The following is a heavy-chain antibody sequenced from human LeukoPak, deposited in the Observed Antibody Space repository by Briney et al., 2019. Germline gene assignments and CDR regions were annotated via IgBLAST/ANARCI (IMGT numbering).Heavy chain of an antibody. CDR1: GGSISSGDYY. D-gene: IGHD3-22*01. J-gene: IGHJ4*02. V-gene: IGHV4-30-4*01. CDR3: ARASLTYYYDSSGYYYFDY. Sequence: PSETLSLTCTVSGGSISSGDYYWSWIRQPPGKGLEWIGYIYYSGSTYYNPSLKSRVTISVDTSKNQFSLKLSSVTAADTAVYYCARASLTYYYDSSGYYYFDYWGQGTLVTVSS. CDR2: IYYSGST.